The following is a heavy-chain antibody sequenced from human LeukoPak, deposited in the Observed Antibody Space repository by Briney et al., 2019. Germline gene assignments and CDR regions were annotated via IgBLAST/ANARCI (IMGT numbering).Heavy chain of an antibody. CDR2: ISGSGGST. Sequence: PGGSLRLSCAASGFTFSSYAMSWVRQAPGKGLEWVSAISGSGGSTYYADSVKGRFTISRDNSKNTLYLQMNSLRAEDTAVYYCAKGPYCGGDCYPGVFDYWGQGTLVTVSS. V-gene: IGHV3-23*01. J-gene: IGHJ4*02. D-gene: IGHD2-21*02. CDR1: GFTFSSYA. CDR3: AKGPYCGGDCYPGVFDY.